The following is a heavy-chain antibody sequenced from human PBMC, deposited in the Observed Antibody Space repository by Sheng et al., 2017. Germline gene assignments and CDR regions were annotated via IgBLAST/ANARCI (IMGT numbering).Heavy chain of an antibody. J-gene: IGHJ1*01. CDR1: GYSLTELS. CDR2: FDPMNGKT. CDR3: ATVTLSSLSTY. D-gene: IGHD3-16*02. Sequence: QVQMLQSGAEVKKPGASVRVSCKVSGYSLTELSMHWVRQAPGKGLEWMGGFDPMNGKTVYAQKFQGRVTMTEDTSTDTAYMELTSLTSDDTAVYFCATVTLSSLSTYWGQGTL. V-gene: IGHV1-24*01.